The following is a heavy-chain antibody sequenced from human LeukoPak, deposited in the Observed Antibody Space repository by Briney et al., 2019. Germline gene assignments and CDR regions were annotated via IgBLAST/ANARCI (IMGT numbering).Heavy chain of an antibody. Sequence: SVKVSCKASGGTFSSYATSWVRQAPGQGLEWMGGIIPIFGTANYAQKFQGRVTITTDESTSTAYMELSSLRSEDTAVYYCARPSYGGNEAFDYWGQGTLVTVSS. CDR3: ARPSYGGNEAFDY. CDR2: IIPIFGTA. V-gene: IGHV1-69*05. CDR1: GGTFSSYA. J-gene: IGHJ4*02. D-gene: IGHD4-23*01.